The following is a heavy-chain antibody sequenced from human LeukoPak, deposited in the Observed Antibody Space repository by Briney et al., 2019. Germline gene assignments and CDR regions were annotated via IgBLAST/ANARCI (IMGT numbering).Heavy chain of an antibody. D-gene: IGHD3-10*01. CDR3: AGPYRVHGSFPFDI. J-gene: IGHJ3*02. Sequence: KPSETLSLTCTVSGGSISSYYWTWIRQSAVKGLEWIGRIYADGSTSYNPTLSGRVTILVDNSKNQFSLKLTSVTAADTAVYYCAGPYRVHGSFPFDIWGRGTMVTVSS. CDR2: IYADGST. CDR1: GGSISSYY. V-gene: IGHV4-4*07.